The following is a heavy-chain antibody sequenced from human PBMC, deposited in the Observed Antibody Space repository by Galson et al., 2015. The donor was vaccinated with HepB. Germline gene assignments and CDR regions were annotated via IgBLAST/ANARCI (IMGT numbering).Heavy chain of an antibody. Sequence: SVKVSCKASGGTFSSYAISWVRQAPGQGLEWMGRIIPILGIANYAQKFQGRVTITADKSTCTAYMELSSLRSEDTAVYYCARGSMIVGSMKGWGQGTLVTVSS. CDR3: ARGSMIVGSMKG. D-gene: IGHD3-22*01. CDR2: IIPILGIA. J-gene: IGHJ4*02. V-gene: IGHV1-69*04. CDR1: GGTFSSYA.